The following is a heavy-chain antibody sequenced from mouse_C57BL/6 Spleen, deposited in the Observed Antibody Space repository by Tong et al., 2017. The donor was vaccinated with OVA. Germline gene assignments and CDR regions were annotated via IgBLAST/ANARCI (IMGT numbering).Heavy chain of an antibody. J-gene: IGHJ2*01. CDR3: ASDYYGSSGDY. V-gene: IGHV1-82*01. D-gene: IGHD1-1*01. CDR2: IYPGDGDT. CDR1: GYAFSSSW. Sequence: VQLQESGPELVKPGASVKISCKASGYAFSSSWMNWVKQRPGKGLEWIGRIYPGDGDTNYNGKFKGKATLTADKSSSTAYMQLSSLTSEDSGVYFCASDYYGSSGDYWGQGTTLTVSS.